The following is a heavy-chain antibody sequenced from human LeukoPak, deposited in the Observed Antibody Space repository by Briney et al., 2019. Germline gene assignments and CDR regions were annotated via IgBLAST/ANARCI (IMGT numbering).Heavy chain of an antibody. D-gene: IGHD4-23*01. CDR1: GYTFTSYG. CDR3: ARDKAVTTEVTQHFQH. CDR2: ISAYNGNT. V-gene: IGHV1-18*01. Sequence: ASVKVSCKASGYTFTSYGISWVRQAPGQGLEWMGWISAYNGNTSYAQKLQGRVTMTTDTSTSTAYMELRSLRSDDTAVYYCARDKAVTTEVTQHFQHWGQGTLVTVSS. J-gene: IGHJ1*01.